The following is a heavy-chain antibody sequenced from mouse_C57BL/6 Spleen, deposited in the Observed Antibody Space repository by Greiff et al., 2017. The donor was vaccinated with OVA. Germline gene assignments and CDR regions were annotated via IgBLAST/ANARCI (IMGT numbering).Heavy chain of an antibody. CDR1: GYTFTDYY. V-gene: IGHV1-19*01. J-gene: IGHJ4*01. CDR2: INPYNGGT. D-gene: IGHD2-5*01. Sequence: EVQLQQSGPVLVKPGASVKMSCKASGYTFTDYYMNWVKQSHGKSLEWIGVINPYNGGTSYNQKFKGKATLTVDKSSSTAYMELNSLTSEDSAVYYCARENYSNSYYYAMDYWGQGTSVTVSS. CDR3: ARENYSNSYYYAMDY.